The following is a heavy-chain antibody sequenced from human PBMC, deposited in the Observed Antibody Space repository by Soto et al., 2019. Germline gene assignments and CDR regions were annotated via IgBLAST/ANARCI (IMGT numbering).Heavy chain of an antibody. CDR3: ERGWGRAVCPYYFDV. CDR1: GLTFSSYR. Sequence: EGQLVESGGGLVQPGGYLRLSCVASGLTFSSYRMTWLRLAPGTGLEWVATIRQDGNETHHVDCVKGLFAISRDNSENSLYLQMSSLRPDDTAVYYGERGWGRAVCPYYFDVWGKGTTVTVSS. D-gene: IGHD3-16*01. J-gene: IGHJ6*03. V-gene: IGHV3-7*01. CDR2: IRQDGNET.